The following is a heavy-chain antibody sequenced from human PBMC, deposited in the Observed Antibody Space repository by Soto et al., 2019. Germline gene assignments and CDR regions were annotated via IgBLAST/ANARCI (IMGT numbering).Heavy chain of an antibody. D-gene: IGHD6-19*01. J-gene: IGHJ4*02. V-gene: IGHV5-51*01. CDR2: IYPGDSDT. CDR1: GYRFSTYW. CDR3: ARNERAMAGTSGSRPLDY. Sequence: GESLKISCEASGYRFSTYWIAWVRQMPGKGLEWMGIIYPGDSDTRYSPTFQGQVTISVDASITTAYLQWSSLKASDTATYYCARNERAMAGTSGSRPLDYWGKGTLVTVS.